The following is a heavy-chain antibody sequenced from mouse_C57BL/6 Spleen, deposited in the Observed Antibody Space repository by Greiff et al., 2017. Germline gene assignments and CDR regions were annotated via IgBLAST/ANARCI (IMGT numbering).Heavy chain of an antibody. CDR2: IDPSDSYT. J-gene: IGHJ3*01. V-gene: IGHV1-69*01. Sequence: QVQLQQPGAELVMPGASVKLSCKASGYTFTSYWMHWVKQRPGQGLEWIGEIDPSDSYTNYNQKFKGKATLTVDKSSSTAYMQLSSLTSEDAAVYYCARSSITARGFAFWGQGTLVTVSA. CDR1: GYTFTSYW. CDR3: ARSSITARGFAF. D-gene: IGHD1-1*01.